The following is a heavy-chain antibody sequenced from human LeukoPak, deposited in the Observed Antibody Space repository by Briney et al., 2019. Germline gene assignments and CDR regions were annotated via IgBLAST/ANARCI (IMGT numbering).Heavy chain of an antibody. CDR3: AREVTHHVYYGMDV. Sequence: ASVKVSCKASGYTFINYDIRWVRQTPGQGLEWMGWISAYNGSTNYAQKFQGRVTTTTDTSTSTAYMELRSLRSDDTAVYFCAREVTHHVYYGMDVWGQGTTVTVSS. D-gene: IGHD4-11*01. V-gene: IGHV1-18*01. CDR2: ISAYNGST. J-gene: IGHJ6*02. CDR1: GYTFINYD.